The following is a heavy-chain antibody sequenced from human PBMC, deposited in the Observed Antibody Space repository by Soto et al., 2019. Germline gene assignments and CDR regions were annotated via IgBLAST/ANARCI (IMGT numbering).Heavy chain of an antibody. CDR2: INPSGGST. CDR1: GYTFTSYY. CDR3: ARVSSCGSTSCYGEFDP. Sequence: GASVKVSCKASGYTFTSYYMHWVRQAPGQGLEWMGIINPSGGSTSYAQKFQGRVTMTRDTSTSTVYMELSSLRSEDTAVYYCARVSSCGSTSCYGEFDPWGQGTLVTVSS. D-gene: IGHD2-2*01. V-gene: IGHV1-46*03. J-gene: IGHJ5*02.